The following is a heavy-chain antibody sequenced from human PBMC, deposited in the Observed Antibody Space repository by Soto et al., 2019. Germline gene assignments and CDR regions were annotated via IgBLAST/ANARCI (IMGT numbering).Heavy chain of an antibody. D-gene: IGHD3-22*01. CDR2: IKGESDGGTT. V-gene: IGHV3-15*01. Sequence: GGSLRLSCTASGFTFSNAWMGWVRQAPEKGLEWIGRIKGESDGGTTDYATPVKGRFSISRDRSKDTLYLHMNSLKTEDTAVYYCTTGLSNGYYXFDYWGQGTPVTVSS. CDR1: GFTFSNAW. CDR3: TTGLSNGYYXFDY. J-gene: IGHJ4*02.